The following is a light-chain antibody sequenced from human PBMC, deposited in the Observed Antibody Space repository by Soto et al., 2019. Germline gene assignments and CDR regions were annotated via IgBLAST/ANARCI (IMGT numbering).Light chain of an antibody. CDR3: QQSTNWPYT. V-gene: IGKV3-15*01. Sequence: EIVMTQSPATLSVSPGERASLSCRASQSVGSNLAWYQQTAGQAPRLLIYGASTRATGIPARFSGSGSGTEFTLTISSLQSEDFAVYSCQQSTNWPYTFGQGNKLEIK. CDR1: QSVGSN. CDR2: GAS. J-gene: IGKJ2*01.